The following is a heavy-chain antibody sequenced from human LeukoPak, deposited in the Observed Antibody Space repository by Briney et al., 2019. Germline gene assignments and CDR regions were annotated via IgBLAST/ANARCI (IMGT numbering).Heavy chain of an antibody. CDR3: ARDRGGNSWYNWYDA. CDR1: GDSIKNNY. D-gene: IGHD6-13*01. V-gene: IGHV4-4*07. Sequence: PSETLSLTCTVSGDSIKNNYGSWIRHPAGKGLECIIRIHHASGNIDYNPSLKGRVIMSLDTSRNQLSLRLNSVTAADTAVYFCARDRGGNSWYNWYDAWGQGTLVTVSS. J-gene: IGHJ5*02. CDR2: IHHASGNI.